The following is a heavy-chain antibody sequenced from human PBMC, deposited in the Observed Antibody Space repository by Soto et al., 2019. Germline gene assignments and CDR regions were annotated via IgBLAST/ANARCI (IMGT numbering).Heavy chain of an antibody. V-gene: IGHV1-69*02. CDR3: AIAGNGVLDIVVVPAARHYYYMDV. CDR2: IIPILGIA. CDR1: GGTFSSYT. J-gene: IGHJ6*03. D-gene: IGHD2-2*01. Sequence: GASVKVSCKASGGTFSSYTISWVRQAPGQGLEWMGRIIPILGIANYAQKFQGRVTITADKSTSTAYMELSSLRSEDTAVYYCAIAGNGVLDIVVVPAARHYYYMDVWGKGTTVTVSS.